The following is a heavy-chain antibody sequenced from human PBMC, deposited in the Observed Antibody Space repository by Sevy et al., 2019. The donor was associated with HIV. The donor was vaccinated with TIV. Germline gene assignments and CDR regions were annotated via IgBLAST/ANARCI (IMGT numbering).Heavy chain of an antibody. CDR2: MNPNSGNT. D-gene: IGHD2-2*01. CDR3: ARGAVPAASGWYYYYGMDV. V-gene: IGHV1-8*01. Sequence: ASVKVSCKASGYTFTSYDINWVRQATGQGLEWMGWMNPNSGNTGYAQKFQGRVTMTRNTSISTVYMELSSLRSEDTAVYYCARGAVPAASGWYYYYGMDVWGQGTTVTVSS. CDR1: GYTFTSYD. J-gene: IGHJ6*02.